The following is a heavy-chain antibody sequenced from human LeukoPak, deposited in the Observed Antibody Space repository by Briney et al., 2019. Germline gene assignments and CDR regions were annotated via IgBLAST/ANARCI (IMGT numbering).Heavy chain of an antibody. CDR1: GYSFTSYW. V-gene: IGHV5-51*01. Sequence: GESLKISCKGSGYSFTSYWIGWVRQMPGKGLEWMGIIHPGDSDTRYSPSFQGQVTISADKSISTAYLQWSSLKASDTAMYYCARRAYYYDSSGTVPSYYYYGMDVWGQGTTVTVSS. CDR2: IHPGDSDT. CDR3: ARRAYYYDSSGTVPSYYYYGMDV. D-gene: IGHD3-22*01. J-gene: IGHJ6*02.